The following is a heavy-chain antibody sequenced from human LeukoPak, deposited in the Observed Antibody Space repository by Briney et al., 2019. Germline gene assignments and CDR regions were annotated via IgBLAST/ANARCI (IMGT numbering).Heavy chain of an antibody. J-gene: IGHJ5*02. CDR1: GGSISSYY. V-gene: IGHV4-59*01. CDR3: ARDPSGWFDP. Sequence: SETLSLTCTVSGGSISSYYWSWIRQPPGKGLEWIGYIYYSGSTNYNPSLKSRVTISVDTSKNQFSRKLSSVTAADTAVYYCARDPSGWFDPWGQGTLSPSPQ. CDR2: IYYSGST.